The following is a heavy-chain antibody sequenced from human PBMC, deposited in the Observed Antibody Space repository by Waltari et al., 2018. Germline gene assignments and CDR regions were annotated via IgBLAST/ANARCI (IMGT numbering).Heavy chain of an antibody. J-gene: IGHJ4*02. D-gene: IGHD4-17*01. CDR1: GYTFTSYA. CDR2: INAGNGNT. CDR3: ARSQGKTTVTTLYYFDY. V-gene: IGHV1-3*01. Sequence: QVQLVQSGAEVKKPGASVKVSCKASGYTFTSYAMHWVRQAPGQRLEWMGWINAGNGNTKYSQKFQGRVTITRDTSASTAYMELSSLRSEDTAVYYCARSQGKTTVTTLYYFDYWGQGTLVTVSS.